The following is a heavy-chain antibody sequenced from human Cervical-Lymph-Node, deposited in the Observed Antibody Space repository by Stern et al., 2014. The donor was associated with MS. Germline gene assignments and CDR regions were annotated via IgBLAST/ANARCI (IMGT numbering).Heavy chain of an antibody. V-gene: IGHV1-69*12. J-gene: IGHJ6*02. CDR1: GGTFNVYA. Sequence: VQLVQSGAEVKKPGSSVKVSCHTSGGTFNVYAINWLRQAPGQGLAWMGGIIPIMGIANYAQKFQGRVTITADESTRTSSMQLSSLTSNDTAVYYCARDGRHTNNYGLDVWGQGTTVTVSS. CDR3: ARDGRHTNNYGLDV. CDR2: IIPIMGIA.